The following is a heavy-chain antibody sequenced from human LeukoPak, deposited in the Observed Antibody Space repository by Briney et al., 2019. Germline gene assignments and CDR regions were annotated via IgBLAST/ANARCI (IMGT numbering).Heavy chain of an antibody. J-gene: IGHJ4*02. CDR1: GFTFSNAW. CDR2: IKSKTDGGTT. CDR3: TTDVRSGWYRY. V-gene: IGHV3-15*01. Sequence: PGGSLRLSCAASGFTFSNAWMSLVRQAPGKGLEWVGRIKSKTDGGTTDYAAPVKGRFTISRDDSKNTLYLQMNSLKTEDTAVYYCTTDVRSGWYRYWGQGTLVTVSS. D-gene: IGHD6-19*01.